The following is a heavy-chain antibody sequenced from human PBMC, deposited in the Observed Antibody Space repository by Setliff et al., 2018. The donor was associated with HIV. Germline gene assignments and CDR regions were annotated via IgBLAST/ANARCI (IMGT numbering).Heavy chain of an antibody. D-gene: IGHD3-3*01. V-gene: IGHV3-23*01. J-gene: IGHJ6*02. Sequence: GGSLRLSCAASGFTFSSYAMSWVRQAPGKGLEWVSVMSGSGGSTYSADSVKGRFTISRDNAKNSLYLQMDSLRAEDTAIYYCAKVFGSVYFALDVWGQGTTVTVSS. CDR1: GFTFSSYA. CDR2: MSGSGGST. CDR3: AKVFGSVYFALDV.